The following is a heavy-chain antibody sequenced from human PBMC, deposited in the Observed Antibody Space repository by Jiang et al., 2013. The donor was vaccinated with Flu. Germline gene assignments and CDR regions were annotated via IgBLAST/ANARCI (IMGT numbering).Heavy chain of an antibody. CDR2: IIPIFGTA. D-gene: IGHD5-18*01. V-gene: IGHV1-69*06. Sequence: EVKKPGASVKVSCKASGGTFSSYAISWVRQAPGQGLEWMGGIIPIFGTANYAQKFQGRVTITADKSTSTAYMELSSLRSEDTAVYYCARDSRDTAMGPLPGIWGQGTLVTVSS. CDR1: GGTFSSYA. J-gene: IGHJ4*02. CDR3: ARDSRDTAMGPLPGI.